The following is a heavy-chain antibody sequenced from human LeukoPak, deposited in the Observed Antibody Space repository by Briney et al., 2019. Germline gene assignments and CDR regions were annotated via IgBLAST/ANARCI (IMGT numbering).Heavy chain of an antibody. CDR3: ASGIVVVPAARAYYYYYYMDV. J-gene: IGHJ6*03. Sequence: SVKVSCKASGGTFSSFGISWVRQAPGQGLEWMGGIISIFGTTNYAQKFQGRVTITADESTSTVYMELSSLRSEDTGVYYCASGIVVVPAARAYYYYYYMDVWGKGTTVTVSS. CDR2: IISIFGTT. CDR1: GGTFSSFG. V-gene: IGHV1-69*13. D-gene: IGHD2-2*01.